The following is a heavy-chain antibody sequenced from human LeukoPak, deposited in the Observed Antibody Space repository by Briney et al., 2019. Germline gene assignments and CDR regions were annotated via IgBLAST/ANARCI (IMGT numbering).Heavy chain of an antibody. CDR1: GYSFTNYW. J-gene: IGHJ5*02. V-gene: IGHV5-51*01. CDR2: IYPADSDT. D-gene: IGHD6-13*01. CDR3: ARHVADSSSWYDWFDP. Sequence: GESLKISCKGSGYSFTNYWIGWVRQMPGKGLEWMGIIYPADSDTRYSPSFQDQVTISADKSISTAYLQWSSLKASDTAMYYCARHVADSSSWYDWFDPWGQGTLVTVSS.